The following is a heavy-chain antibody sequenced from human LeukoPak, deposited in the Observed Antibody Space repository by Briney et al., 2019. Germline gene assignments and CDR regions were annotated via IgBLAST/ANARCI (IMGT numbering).Heavy chain of an antibody. CDR1: GFTFSSYA. D-gene: IGHD3-10*01. Sequence: GGSLRLSCAASGFTFSSYAMSWVRQAPGKGLEWVSAISGSGGSTYYADSVKGRFTISRDNSKNTLYLQMNSLRAEDTAVYYCARGSGSYYKPDYVDYWGQGTLVTVSS. CDR2: ISGSGGST. J-gene: IGHJ4*02. CDR3: ARGSGSYYKPDYVDY. V-gene: IGHV3-23*01.